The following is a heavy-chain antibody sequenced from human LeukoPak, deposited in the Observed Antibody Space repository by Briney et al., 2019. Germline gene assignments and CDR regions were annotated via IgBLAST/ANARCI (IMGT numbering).Heavy chain of an antibody. V-gene: IGHV1-46*01. CDR3: ARGDEPNYYDSSGAFDI. CDR1: GYTFTSYY. J-gene: IGHJ3*02. D-gene: IGHD3-22*01. CDR2: INPSGGST. Sequence: GASVKVSCKASGYTFTSYYMHWVRQAPGQGLEWMGIINPSGGSTSYAQKFQGRVTMTRDTSASTVYMELSSLRSEDTAVYYCARGDEPNYYDSSGAFDIWGQGTMVTVSS.